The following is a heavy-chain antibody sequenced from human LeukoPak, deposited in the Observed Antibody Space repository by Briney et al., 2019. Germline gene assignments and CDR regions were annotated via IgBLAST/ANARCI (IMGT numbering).Heavy chain of an antibody. J-gene: IGHJ4*02. CDR2: IYHSGST. CDR3: ARVAYYSDRSAFAFFDY. V-gene: IGHV4-4*02. Sequence: SGTLSLTCAVSGGSISSSNWWSWVRPPPGKGLEWIGEIYHSGSTNYNPSLKSRVTISVDKSKNQFSLKLSSVTAADTAVYYCARVAYYSDRSAFAFFDYWGRGTLVTVSS. CDR1: GGSISSSNW. D-gene: IGHD3-22*01.